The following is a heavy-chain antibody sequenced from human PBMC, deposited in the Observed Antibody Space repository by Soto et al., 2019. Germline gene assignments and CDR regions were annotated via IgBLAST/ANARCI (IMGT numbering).Heavy chain of an antibody. Sequence: SETLSLTCTVSGGSISSYFYIWVRQPPGKGLEWIGSVYYTVTTDYNPSLKSRVTISVDTSKTQFSLNLRSVTAADTAVYYCARDLAAVPRAFDYWGRGTLVTVSS. D-gene: IGHD6-13*01. CDR2: VYYTVTT. V-gene: IGHV4-59*01. J-gene: IGHJ4*02. CDR1: GGSISSYF. CDR3: ARDLAAVPRAFDY.